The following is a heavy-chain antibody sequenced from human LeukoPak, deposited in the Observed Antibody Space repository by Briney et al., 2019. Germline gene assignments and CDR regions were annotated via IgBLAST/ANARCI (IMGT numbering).Heavy chain of an antibody. CDR2: ISYDGSNK. D-gene: IGHD3-10*01. Sequence: PGGSLRLSCAASGFTFSSYGMHWVRQAPGKGLEWVAVISYDGSNKYYADSVKGRFTISRDNSKNTLYLQMNSLRAEDTAVYYCAKVRPICCGSGSLDYWGQGTLVTVSS. CDR1: GFTFSSYG. CDR3: AKVRPICCGSGSLDY. J-gene: IGHJ4*02. V-gene: IGHV3-30*18.